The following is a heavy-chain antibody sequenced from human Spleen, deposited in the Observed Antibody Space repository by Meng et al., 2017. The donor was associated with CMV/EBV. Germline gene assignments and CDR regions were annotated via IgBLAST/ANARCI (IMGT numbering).Heavy chain of an antibody. V-gene: IGHV3-21*01. D-gene: IGHD1-26*01. CDR1: DFTFTSYS. CDR2: ISSSSTFR. Sequence: GESLKISCAASDFTFTSYSMNWVRQASGRGLEWVSSISSSSTFRHYADPVKGRFTISRDNAKNSLYLQMNSLRAEDTAVYFCARGLVGAKPNDAFDIWGQGTMVTVSS. CDR3: ARGLVGAKPNDAFDI. J-gene: IGHJ3*02.